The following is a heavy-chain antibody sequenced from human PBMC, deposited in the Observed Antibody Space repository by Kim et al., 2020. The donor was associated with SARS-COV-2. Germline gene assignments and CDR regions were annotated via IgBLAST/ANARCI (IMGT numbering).Heavy chain of an antibody. CDR3: AREYSSSSGLDY. J-gene: IGHJ4*02. D-gene: IGHD6-6*01. Sequence: NYNPSLKSRVTISVDTSKNQFSLKLSSVTAADTAVYYCAREYSSSSGLDYWGQGTLVTVSS. V-gene: IGHV4-61*02.